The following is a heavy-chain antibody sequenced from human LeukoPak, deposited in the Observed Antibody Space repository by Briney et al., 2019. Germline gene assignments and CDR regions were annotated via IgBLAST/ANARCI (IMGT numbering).Heavy chain of an antibody. CDR1: RFTFDDYA. V-gene: IGHV3-9*01. CDR2: ISWNSGSI. Sequence: GGSLRLSCAASRFTFDDYAMHWVRQAPGKGLEWVSGISWNSGSIGYADSVKGRFTISRDNAKNSLYLQMNSLRAEDTALYYCAKRAMFHAFDIWGQGTMVTVSS. D-gene: IGHD3-10*02. CDR3: AKRAMFHAFDI. J-gene: IGHJ3*02.